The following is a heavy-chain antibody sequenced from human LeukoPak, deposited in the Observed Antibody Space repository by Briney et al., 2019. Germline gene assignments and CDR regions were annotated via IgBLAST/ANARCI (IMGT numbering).Heavy chain of an antibody. J-gene: IGHJ4*02. D-gene: IGHD6-13*01. CDR1: GFTFSSYA. V-gene: IGHV3-7*03. CDR2: INQNGGQS. CDR3: VKNSGWYCLDY. Sequence: GGSLRLSCAASGFTFSSYAMHWVRQAPGKGLEWVADINQNGGQSYYVDSVKGRFTLSRDNAKNSLFLQLNSLRAEDTAVYYCVKNSGWYCLDYWGQGITVIVSS.